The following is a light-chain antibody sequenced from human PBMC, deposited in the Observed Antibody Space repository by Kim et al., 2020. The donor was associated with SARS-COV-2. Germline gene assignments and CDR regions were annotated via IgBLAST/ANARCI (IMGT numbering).Light chain of an antibody. CDR2: DAA. CDR3: QQYDAPPFT. Sequence: ASGGDRVTITCQASEDVSDSFNWYHQKPGEAPEVLIRDAANLESGVPSRFSRGGYGTEFSLTISSVQPEDMGTYYCQQYDAPPFTFGQGTRLEIK. CDR1: EDVSDS. V-gene: IGKV1-33*01. J-gene: IGKJ5*01.